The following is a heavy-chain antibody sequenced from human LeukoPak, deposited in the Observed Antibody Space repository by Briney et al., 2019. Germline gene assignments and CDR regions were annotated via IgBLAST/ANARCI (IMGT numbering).Heavy chain of an antibody. CDR1: GFTFCSYG. J-gene: IGHJ4*02. Sequence: GRSLRLSCVASGFTFCSYGMHWVLQAPGKGLEWVAVIWFDGSEKYYADSVKGRFTISRDNSMSTLYVEMNNLKAEDTAVYFCARGGRGYCSDDNCYNGFDFWGQGTLVTVSS. D-gene: IGHD2-15*01. CDR3: ARGGRGYCSDDNCYNGFDF. V-gene: IGHV3-33*01. CDR2: IWFDGSEK.